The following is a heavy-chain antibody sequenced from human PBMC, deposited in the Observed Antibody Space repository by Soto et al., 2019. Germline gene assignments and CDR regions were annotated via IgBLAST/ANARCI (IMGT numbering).Heavy chain of an antibody. J-gene: IGHJ5*02. Sequence: QVQLQQWGAGLLKPSETLSLTCAVYGGSFSGYYWSWIRQPPGKGLEWIGEINHSGSTNYNPSRKSRVTISGDTSKNQFSLKLSSVTAADTAVYYCARPAMVRGLFDPWGQGTLVTVSS. CDR2: INHSGST. CDR3: ARPAMVRGLFDP. V-gene: IGHV4-34*01. CDR1: GGSFSGYY. D-gene: IGHD3-10*01.